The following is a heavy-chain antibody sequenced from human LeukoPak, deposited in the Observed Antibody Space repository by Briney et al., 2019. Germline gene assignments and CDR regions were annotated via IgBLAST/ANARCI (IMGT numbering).Heavy chain of an antibody. Sequence: SETLSLTCTVSGGSISSSSYYWGWIRQPPGKGLEWIGSIYYSGSTYYNPSLKSRVTISVDTSKNQFSLKLSSVTAADTAVYYCARHTGPLQLWPRGFDYWGQGTLVTVSS. D-gene: IGHD5-18*01. J-gene: IGHJ4*02. CDR2: IYYSGST. V-gene: IGHV4-39*01. CDR1: GGSISSSSYY. CDR3: ARHTGPLQLWPRGFDY.